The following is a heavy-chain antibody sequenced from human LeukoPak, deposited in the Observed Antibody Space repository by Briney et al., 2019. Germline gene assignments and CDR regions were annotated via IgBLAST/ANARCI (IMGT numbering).Heavy chain of an antibody. V-gene: IGHV3-73*01. CDR2: IRSKANSYAT. Sequence: GGSLKLSCAASGFTFSGSGMHWVRQASGKGLEWVGHIRSKANSYATAYAASVEGRFTISRDDSKNTAYLQMNSLKTEDTAVYYCTRTEWGDLVYWGQGTLVTVSS. J-gene: IGHJ4*02. D-gene: IGHD2-21*02. CDR3: TRTEWGDLVY. CDR1: GFTFSGSG.